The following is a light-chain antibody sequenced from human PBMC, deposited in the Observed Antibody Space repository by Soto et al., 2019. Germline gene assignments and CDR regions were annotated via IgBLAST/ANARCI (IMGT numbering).Light chain of an antibody. CDR2: DAS. V-gene: IGKV1-5*01. Sequence: DIQMTQSPSTLSASVGDRVNITCRASQSIRSWLAWYQQKPGKAPQLLIYDASNLESGVPSRFSGSGSGTEFTLTISSLQPDEFATYYCQQYDSFSKTFGRGTKVEVK. J-gene: IGKJ1*01. CDR3: QQYDSFSKT. CDR1: QSIRSW.